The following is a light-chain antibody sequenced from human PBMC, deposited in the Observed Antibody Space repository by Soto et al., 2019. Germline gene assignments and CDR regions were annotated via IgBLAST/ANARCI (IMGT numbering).Light chain of an antibody. CDR2: EGS. V-gene: IGLV2-23*01. J-gene: IGLJ1*01. CDR3: CSYSGSSTYV. CDR1: SRDVGSYNL. Sequence: QSALTQPASVSGSPGQSITISCTGTSRDVGSYNLVAWYQQHPGKPPKLMISEGSKRPSGFSNRFSGTKSGNTASLTTTGLQAEDEAAYYCCSYSGSSTYVFGTGTKLTVL.